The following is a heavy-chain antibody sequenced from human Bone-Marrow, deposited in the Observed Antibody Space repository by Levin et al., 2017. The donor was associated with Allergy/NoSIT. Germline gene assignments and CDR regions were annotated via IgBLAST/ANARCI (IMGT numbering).Heavy chain of an antibody. V-gene: IGHV2-5*02. Sequence: SGPTLVKPTQTLTLTCTFSGFSLSTSGVGVGWIRQPPGKALEWLALIYWDDNNRYSPSLKRRLTSTKDTSKNQVVLTMTTMDPVDTATYYCAHSGWENSELLAPDGFDIWGQGIVVTVSS. CDR1: GFSLSTSGVG. CDR3: AHSGWENSELLAPDGFDI. J-gene: IGHJ3*02. D-gene: IGHD1-26*01. CDR2: IYWDDNN.